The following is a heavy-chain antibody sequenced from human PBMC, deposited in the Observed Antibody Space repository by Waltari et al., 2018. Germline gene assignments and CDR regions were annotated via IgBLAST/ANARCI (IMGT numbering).Heavy chain of an antibody. Sequence: QVQLQESGPGLVKPSETLSLTCVVSGYSISSGYYWGWIRQPPRKGLECLGSIYHSGSTYYNPSLKNRITISVDTSKIQFSLRLSSVTAADTAVYYCATLTQNYYDSSGYPYYWGQGTLVTVSS. J-gene: IGHJ4*02. D-gene: IGHD3-22*01. CDR3: ATLTQNYYDSSGYPYY. CDR2: IYHSGST. V-gene: IGHV4-38-2*01. CDR1: GYSISSGYY.